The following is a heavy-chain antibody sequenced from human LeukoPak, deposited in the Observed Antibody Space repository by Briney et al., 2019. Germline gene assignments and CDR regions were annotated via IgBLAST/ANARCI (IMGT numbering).Heavy chain of an antibody. CDR2: INPNSGGT. V-gene: IGHV1-2*02. Sequence: GASVKVSCKASGYTFTGYYMHWVRQAPGQGLEWMGWINPNSGGTNYAQKFQGRVTKTRDTSISTAYMELSRLRSDDTAVYYCARLDFWSAYSYYYYGMDVWGQGTTVTVSS. CDR3: ARLDFWSAYSYYYYGMDV. D-gene: IGHD3-3*01. CDR1: GYTFTGYY. J-gene: IGHJ6*02.